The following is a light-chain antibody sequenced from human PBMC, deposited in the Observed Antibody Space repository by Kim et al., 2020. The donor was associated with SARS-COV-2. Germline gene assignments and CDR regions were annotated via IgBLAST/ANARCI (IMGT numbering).Light chain of an antibody. CDR3: QQYKSSPIT. J-gene: IGKJ5*01. CDR2: GAS. Sequence: DIQVTQSPSSLSASVRDRVTITCRASQGLGTWLAWYQQKPEKAPKSLIYGASNLQSGVPSRFSGSGSGTYFTLTISSLQPEDFATYYCQQYKSSPITFGQGTRLEIK. V-gene: IGKV1D-16*01. CDR1: QGLGTW.